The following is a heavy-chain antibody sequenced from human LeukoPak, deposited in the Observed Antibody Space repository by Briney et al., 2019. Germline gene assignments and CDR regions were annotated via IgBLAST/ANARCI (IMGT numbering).Heavy chain of an antibody. D-gene: IGHD2-15*01. CDR2: IYSSGTT. Sequence: SETLSLTCTVSGGSITSYYWSWLRQPAGKGLEWIGRIYSSGTTNYNPSLKSRVTMSIDTTQFSLKLSSVTAADTAVYYCARPSGGYWYFDLWGRGTLVTVPS. CDR3: ARPSGGYWYFDL. CDR1: GGSITSYY. J-gene: IGHJ2*01. V-gene: IGHV4-4*07.